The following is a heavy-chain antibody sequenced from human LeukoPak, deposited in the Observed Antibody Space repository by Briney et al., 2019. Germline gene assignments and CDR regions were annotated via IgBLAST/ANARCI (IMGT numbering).Heavy chain of an antibody. D-gene: IGHD6-13*01. V-gene: IGHV3-23*01. J-gene: IGHJ4*02. CDR2: ISGSGGST. CDR1: GFTFSSYA. CDR3: AKDIIAAAGTIGSYYFDY. Sequence: TGGSLRLSCAASGFTFSSYAMSWVRQAPGKGLEWVSAISGSGGSTYYAASVKGRFTISRDNSKNTLYLQMNSLRAEDTAVYYCAKDIIAAAGTIGSYYFDYWGQGTLVTVSS.